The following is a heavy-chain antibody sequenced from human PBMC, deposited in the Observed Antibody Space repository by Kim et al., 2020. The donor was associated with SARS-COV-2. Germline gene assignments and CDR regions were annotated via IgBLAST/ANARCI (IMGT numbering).Heavy chain of an antibody. CDR2: IYYIGST. J-gene: IGHJ6*02. Sequence: SETLSLTCTVSGGSISSGGYYWSWIRQHPGKGLEWIGYIYYIGSTLYNPSLKSRVTLSVDTSKNQFSLKLSSVTAADTAVYYCARGNYGAVSLFGLFYYYGMDVWGQGTTVTVSS. CDR1: GGSISSGGYY. V-gene: IGHV4-31*03. CDR3: ARGNYGAVSLFGLFYYYGMDV. D-gene: IGHD3-10*01.